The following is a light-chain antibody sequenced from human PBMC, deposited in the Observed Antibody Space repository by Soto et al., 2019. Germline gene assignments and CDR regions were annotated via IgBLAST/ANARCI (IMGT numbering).Light chain of an antibody. CDR2: GAS. J-gene: IGKJ1*01. CDR1: RGVSANY. CDR3: QQYGSSPRT. Sequence: ENLLTQSPGTLSLSPGEGATLSCRASRGVSANYLAWYQQKPGQAPTLLIYGASIRAAGIPDRFSGSGSGTDFTLTIRRLEPDDFAAYYCQQYGSSPRTFGQGTKVDIK. V-gene: IGKV3-20*01.